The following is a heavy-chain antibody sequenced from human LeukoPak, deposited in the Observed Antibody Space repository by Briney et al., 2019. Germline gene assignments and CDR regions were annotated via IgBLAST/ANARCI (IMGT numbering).Heavy chain of an antibody. J-gene: IGHJ4*02. Sequence: GGSLRLSCAASGFTFSSYAMSTVRQAPGKGLEWVSAISGSGGITYYAASVKCRFTISRDNSKNTLYLQMSSLRAEDTAVYYCAKDGYYGDYLFDYWGQGTLVTVSS. CDR1: GFTFSSYA. CDR2: ISGSGGIT. V-gene: IGHV3-23*01. D-gene: IGHD4-17*01. CDR3: AKDGYYGDYLFDY.